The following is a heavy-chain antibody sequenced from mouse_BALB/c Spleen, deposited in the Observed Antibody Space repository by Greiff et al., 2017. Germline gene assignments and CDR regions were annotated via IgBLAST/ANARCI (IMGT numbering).Heavy chain of an antibody. J-gene: IGHJ2*01. Sequence: VQLQQSGAELVRSGASVKLSCTASGFNIKDYYMHWVKQRPEQGLEWIGWIDPENGDTEYAPKFQGKATMTADTSSNTAYLQLSSLTSEDTAVYYCYYYGSSYFDYWGQGTTLTVSA. V-gene: IGHV14-4*02. D-gene: IGHD1-1*01. CDR2: IDPENGDT. CDR3: YYYGSSYFDY. CDR1: GFNIKDYY.